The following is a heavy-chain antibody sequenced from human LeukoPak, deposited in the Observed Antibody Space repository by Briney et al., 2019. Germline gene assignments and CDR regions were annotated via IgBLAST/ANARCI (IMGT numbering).Heavy chain of an antibody. CDR1: GFTFSSYT. D-gene: IGHD3-16*01. CDR3: ARGPLRAFAYYYGMDV. CDR2: ISYDGRNK. Sequence: GGSLRLSCAASGFTFSSYTMHWVRQAPGKGLEWVAVISYDGRNKYYADSVKGRFTISRDNSKNTLYLQMNSLRAEDTAVYYCARGPLRAFAYYYGMDVWGKGTTVTVSS. V-gene: IGHV3-30*04. J-gene: IGHJ6*04.